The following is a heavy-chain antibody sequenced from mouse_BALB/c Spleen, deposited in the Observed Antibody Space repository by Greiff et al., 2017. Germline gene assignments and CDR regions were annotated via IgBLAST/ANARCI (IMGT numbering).Heavy chain of an antibody. J-gene: IGHJ4*01. V-gene: IGHV1-9*01. D-gene: IGHD2-2*01. CDR1: GYTFSSYW. Sequence: QVQLQQSGAELMKPGASVKISCKATGYTFSSYWIEWVKQRPGHGLEWIGEILPGSGSTNYNEKFKGKATFTADTSSNTAYMQLSSLTSEDSAVYYCARRNGYYDAMDYWGQGTSVTVAS. CDR3: ARRNGYYDAMDY. CDR2: ILPGSGST.